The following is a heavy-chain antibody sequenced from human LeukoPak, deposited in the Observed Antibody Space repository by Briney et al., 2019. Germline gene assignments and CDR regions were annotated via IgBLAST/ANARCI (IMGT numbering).Heavy chain of an antibody. D-gene: IGHD6-13*01. V-gene: IGHV3-53*01. CDR2: IYSGGST. J-gene: IGHJ4*02. CDR3: ASGIAAAYYFDY. CDR1: GFTVSSNY. Sequence: GGSLRLSCAASGFTVSSNYMSWVRQAPGKGLEWVSVIYSGGSTYYADSVKGRFTISRDNSKNTLYLQMNSLRAEDTAVYYCASGIAAAYYFDYWGQGTLVTVFS.